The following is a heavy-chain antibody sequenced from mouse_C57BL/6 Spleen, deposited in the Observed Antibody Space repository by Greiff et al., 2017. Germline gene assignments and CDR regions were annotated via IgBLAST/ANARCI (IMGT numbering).Heavy chain of an antibody. Sequence: EVKLVESGPGLAKPSQTLSLTCSVTGYSITSDYWNWIRKFPGNKLEYMGYISYSGSTYYNPSLKSRISITRDTSKNQYYLQLNSVTTEDTATYYCALSYYSNYVGWYFDVWGTGTTVTVSS. CDR1: GYSITSDY. J-gene: IGHJ1*03. CDR3: ALSYYSNYVGWYFDV. CDR2: ISYSGST. D-gene: IGHD2-5*01. V-gene: IGHV3-8*01.